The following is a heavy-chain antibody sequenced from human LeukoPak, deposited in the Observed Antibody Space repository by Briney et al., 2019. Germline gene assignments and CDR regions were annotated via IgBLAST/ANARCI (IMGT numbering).Heavy chain of an antibody. D-gene: IGHD3-3*01. Sequence: SETLSLTCAVYGGSFRGYYGSWIRQPPGKGLEWIGEINHSGSTNYNPSLKSRVTISVDTSNNQCSLKMTSVTAADTAVYYCASGETDFWSGYYTGTPPSHKLNMDVWGKGTPVTVSS. J-gene: IGHJ6*03. CDR3: ASGETDFWSGYYTGTPPSHKLNMDV. CDR2: INHSGST. V-gene: IGHV4-34*01. CDR1: GGSFRGYY.